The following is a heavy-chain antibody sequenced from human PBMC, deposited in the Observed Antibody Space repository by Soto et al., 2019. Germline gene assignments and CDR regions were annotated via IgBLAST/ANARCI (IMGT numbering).Heavy chain of an antibody. CDR1: GGSFSGYY. CDR3: ARVLRATGSFDY. CDR2: INHSGST. V-gene: IGHV4-34*01. D-gene: IGHD1-26*01. J-gene: IGHJ4*02. Sequence: SETLSLTCAVYGGSFSGYYWSWICQPPGKGLEWIGEINHSGSTNYNPSLKSRVTISVDTSKNQFSLKLSSVTAADTAVYYCARVLRATGSFDYWGQGTLVTVSS.